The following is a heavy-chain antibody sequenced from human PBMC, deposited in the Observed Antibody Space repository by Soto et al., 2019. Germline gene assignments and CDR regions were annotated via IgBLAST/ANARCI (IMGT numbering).Heavy chain of an antibody. CDR3: ARERPDGARLDP. J-gene: IGHJ5*02. D-gene: IGHD6-6*01. CDR2: LYYSGST. V-gene: IGHV4-30-4*01. CDR1: GGSISSGDYY. Sequence: QVQLQESGPGLVKPSQTLSLTCTVSGGSISSGDYYWSWIRQPPGKCLEWIGYLYYSGSTFYNPSLKSRVTISVDTSKNQFSLMLSSVPAADTAVYYCARERPDGARLDPWGQGTLVTVSS.